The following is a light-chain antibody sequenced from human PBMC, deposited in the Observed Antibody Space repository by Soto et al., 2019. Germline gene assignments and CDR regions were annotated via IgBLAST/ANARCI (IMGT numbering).Light chain of an antibody. V-gene: IGKV1-27*01. CDR1: QGISNY. CDR3: QQCPVAPFT. CDR2: AAS. Sequence: EIVMTQSPASLSAALGERVTLSCRASQGISNYLAWYQHKPGPVPKLLIYAASTGPSGVPSRFSGSGSGTDFTLTISSLQAEDGATYYCQQCPVAPFTFGGGTKVDIK. J-gene: IGKJ4*01.